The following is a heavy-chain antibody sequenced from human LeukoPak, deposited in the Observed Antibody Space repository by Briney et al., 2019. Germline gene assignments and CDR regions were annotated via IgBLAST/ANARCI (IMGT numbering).Heavy chain of an antibody. CDR1: GFTFSSYG. Sequence: GGSLRLSCAASGFTFSSYGMHWVRQAPGKGLEWVAFIRYDGSNKYYADSVKGRFTISRDNSKNTLYLQMNSLRAEDTAVYYCAKDLDAAAAGRGAFDYWGLGTLVTVSS. D-gene: IGHD6-13*01. J-gene: IGHJ4*02. V-gene: IGHV3-30*02. CDR3: AKDLDAAAAGRGAFDY. CDR2: IRYDGSNK.